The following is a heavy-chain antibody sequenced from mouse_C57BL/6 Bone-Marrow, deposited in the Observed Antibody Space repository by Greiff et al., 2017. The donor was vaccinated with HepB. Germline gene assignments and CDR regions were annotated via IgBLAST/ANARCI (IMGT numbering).Heavy chain of an antibody. CDR1: GFNIKNTY. V-gene: IGHV14-3*01. CDR2: IDPANGNT. Sequence: VQLQQSVAELVRPGASVKLSCTASGFNIKNTYMHWVKQRPEQGLEWIGRIDPANGNTKYAPKFQGKATITADTSSNTAYLQLSSLTSEDTAIYYCARLNYYDYEGRDFDYWGQGTTLTVSS. J-gene: IGHJ2*01. D-gene: IGHD2-4*01. CDR3: ARLNYYDYEGRDFDY.